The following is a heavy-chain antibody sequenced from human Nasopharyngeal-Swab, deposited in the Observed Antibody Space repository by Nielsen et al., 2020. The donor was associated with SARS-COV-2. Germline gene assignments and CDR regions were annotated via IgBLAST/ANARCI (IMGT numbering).Heavy chain of an antibody. J-gene: IGHJ4*02. D-gene: IGHD2-15*01. Sequence: GGSLRLSCAASGFTFSSYARHWVRQAPGKGLEWVAVISNDGSNKYYADSVKGRFTISRDNSKNTLYLQMNSLRAEDTAVYYCARPDIVVVVADIGACLNWGQGTLVTVSS. CDR1: GFTFSSYA. CDR3: ARPDIVVVVADIGACLN. CDR2: ISNDGSNK. V-gene: IGHV3-30-3*01.